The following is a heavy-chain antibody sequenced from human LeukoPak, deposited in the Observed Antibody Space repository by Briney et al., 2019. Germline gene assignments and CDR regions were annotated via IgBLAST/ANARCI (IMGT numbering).Heavy chain of an antibody. Sequence: PGGSLRLSCAASGFTFDDYAMHWVRQAPGKGLEWVSGISWNSGSIGYADSVKGRFTISRDNAKNSLYLQMNSLRAEDTALYYCAKGDHSSSWSFPADYWGQGTLVTVSS. CDR2: ISWNSGSI. J-gene: IGHJ4*02. D-gene: IGHD6-13*01. CDR3: AKGDHSSSWSFPADY. V-gene: IGHV3-9*01. CDR1: GFTFDDYA.